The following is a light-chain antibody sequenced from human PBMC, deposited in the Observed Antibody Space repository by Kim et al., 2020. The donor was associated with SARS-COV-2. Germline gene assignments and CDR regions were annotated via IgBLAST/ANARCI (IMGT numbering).Light chain of an antibody. V-gene: IGKV4-1*01. CDR2: WAS. CDR1: QSVLYSSNNKNY. J-gene: IGKJ1*01. Sequence: DIVMTQSPDSLVVSLGERATINCKSSQSVLYSSNNKNYLAWYQQKPGQPPKLLIYWASTRESGVPDRFSGSGSGTDFTLTISSLQAEDVAVYYCQQYYSTPPTFGQGTKV. CDR3: QQYYSTPPT.